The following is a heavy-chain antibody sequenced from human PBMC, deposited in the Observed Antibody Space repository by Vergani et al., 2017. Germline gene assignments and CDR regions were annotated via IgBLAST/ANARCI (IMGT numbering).Heavy chain of an antibody. CDR2: ISGQNFRT. V-gene: IGHV3-23*04. CDR1: GFTFTAHG. CDR3: AKGVGALDY. D-gene: IGHD1-26*01. J-gene: IGHJ4*02. Sequence: VQLVESGGGLVKPGGSLRLSCAASGFTFTAHGLNWVRQAPGKGLEWVSGISGQNFRTHYADSVKGRFTISRDDSKNTVYLRINSLRAEDTAVYYCAKGVGALDYWGQGTLVTVSS.